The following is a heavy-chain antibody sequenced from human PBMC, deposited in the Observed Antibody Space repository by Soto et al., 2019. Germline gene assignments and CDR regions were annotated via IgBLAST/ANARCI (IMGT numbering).Heavy chain of an antibody. CDR2: IYYSGST. Sequence: PSETLSLTSTVSGGSISSSSYYWGWIRQPPGKGLEWIGSIYYSGSTYYNPSLKSRVTISVDTSKNQFSLKLSSVTAADTAVYYCARLDRISGWYDYWGQGTLVTVSS. D-gene: IGHD6-19*01. V-gene: IGHV4-39*01. CDR1: GGSISSSSYY. CDR3: ARLDRISGWYDY. J-gene: IGHJ4*02.